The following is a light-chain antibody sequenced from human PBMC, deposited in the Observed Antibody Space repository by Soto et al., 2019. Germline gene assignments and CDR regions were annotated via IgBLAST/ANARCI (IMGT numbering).Light chain of an antibody. V-gene: IGKV1-5*03. CDR2: ATS. Sequence: DVQKTKYPSTLSASVGDTVTITCRAGQGISRWLAWYQQKPGRAPNLLIYATSTLESGVPSRFSGSGSGTEFTLTISSLHPDDFATDYCHQYDTYSWTFGQGTKVEIK. J-gene: IGKJ1*01. CDR3: HQYDTYSWT. CDR1: QGISRW.